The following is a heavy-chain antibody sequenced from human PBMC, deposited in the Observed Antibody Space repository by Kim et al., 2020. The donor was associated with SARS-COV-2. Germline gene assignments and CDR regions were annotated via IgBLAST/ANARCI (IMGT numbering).Heavy chain of an antibody. CDR3: ARPKDSSGWYFDY. CDR1: GGSTSSSNYY. CDR2: IYYSGST. D-gene: IGHD6-19*01. V-gene: IGHV4-39*01. Sequence: SETLSLTCTVSGGSTSSSNYYWGWIRQPPGKGLEWIGSIYYSGSTYYNPSLKSRVTISVDTSKNQFSLKLSSVTAADTAVYYCARPKDSSGWYFDYWGQGTLVTVSS. J-gene: IGHJ4*02.